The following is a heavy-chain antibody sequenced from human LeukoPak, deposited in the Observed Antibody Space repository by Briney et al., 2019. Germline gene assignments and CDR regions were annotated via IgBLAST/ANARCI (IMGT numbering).Heavy chain of an antibody. CDR2: IKQDGSKK. CDR1: GFPFSSYW. CDR3: ARGGSSWYRVDY. V-gene: IGHV3-7*01. Sequence: GGSLRLSCVASGFPFSSYWMTWVRQAPGKGLEWVANIKQDGSKKSYVDSVKGRFTISRDNAKNSLYLQMNSLRAEDTAVYYCARGGSSWYRVDYWGQGTLVTVSS. J-gene: IGHJ4*02. D-gene: IGHD6-13*01.